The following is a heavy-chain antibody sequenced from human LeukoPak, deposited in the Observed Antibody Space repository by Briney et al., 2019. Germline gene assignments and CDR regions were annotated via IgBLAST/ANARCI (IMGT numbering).Heavy chain of an antibody. CDR2: IYYSGST. V-gene: IGHV4-39*01. Sequence: SETLSLTCTVSGGSISSSSYYWGWIRQPPEKGLEWIGSIYYSGSTYYNPSLKSRVTISVDTSKDQFSLKLGSVTAADTAVYYCARHLRFLEWFGYWGQGTLITVSS. J-gene: IGHJ4*02. CDR1: GGSISSSSYY. D-gene: IGHD3-3*01. CDR3: ARHLRFLEWFGY.